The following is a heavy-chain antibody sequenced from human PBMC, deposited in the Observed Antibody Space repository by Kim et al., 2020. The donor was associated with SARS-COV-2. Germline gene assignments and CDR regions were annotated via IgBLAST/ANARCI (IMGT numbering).Heavy chain of an antibody. J-gene: IGHJ3*01. CDR2: INHSGST. V-gene: IGHV4-34*01. Sequence: SETLSLTCAVYGGSFSGYYWSWIRQPPGKGLEWIGEINHSGSTNYNPSLKSRVTISVDTSKNQFSLKLSSVTAADTAVYYCARGPPRPGIAAAGTPTNDAFDVWGQGTMVTVSS. D-gene: IGHD6-13*01. CDR1: GGSFSGYY. CDR3: ARGPPRPGIAAAGTPTNDAFDV.